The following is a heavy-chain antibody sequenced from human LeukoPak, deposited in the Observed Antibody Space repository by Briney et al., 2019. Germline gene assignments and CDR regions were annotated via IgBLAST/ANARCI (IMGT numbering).Heavy chain of an antibody. CDR3: AHRAYGSGSYSKPPGAFDI. J-gene: IGHJ3*02. V-gene: IGHV2-5*01. CDR1: GISLSPSAVG. Sequence: SGPTLVQPTQTLTLTCTCSGISLSPSAVGVGWIRQSSGKALEWHVHFYCYDDRRYSPSLKSRLTITKDTSKNQMVLTMTNMDPVDTATYYCAHRAYGSGSYSKPPGAFDIWGQGTMVTVSS. D-gene: IGHD3-10*01. CDR2: FYCYDDR.